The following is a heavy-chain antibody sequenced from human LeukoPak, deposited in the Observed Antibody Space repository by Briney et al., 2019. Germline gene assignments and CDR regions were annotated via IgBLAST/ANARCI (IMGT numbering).Heavy chain of an antibody. CDR2: IYSTASA. J-gene: IGHJ4*02. D-gene: IGHD5-18*01. V-gene: IGHV4-39*01. Sequence: PSETLSLPCTVSGGSISSSSYYGGWIRQPPGKGVEWIGSIYSTASAYYNPSLKSRVTMSVDTSKSQFSLRLSSVTAADTAVYSCARHPERYSYFDYWGQGTLVTASS. CDR3: ARHPERYSYFDY. CDR1: GGSISSSSYY.